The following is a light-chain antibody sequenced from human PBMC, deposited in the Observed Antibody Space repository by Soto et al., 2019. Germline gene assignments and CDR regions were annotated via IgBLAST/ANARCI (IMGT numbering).Light chain of an antibody. CDR2: DAS. V-gene: IGKV1-33*01. CDR1: QDISNY. Sequence: DIQMTQSPSSLSASVGDRVTITCQASQDISNYLNWYQQKPGKAPKLLIYDASNLETGVPSRFSGSGSGTDFTLTISSLQHEDIATYYCQQYANLTLYTFGQGTKLEIK. J-gene: IGKJ2*01. CDR3: QQYANLTLYT.